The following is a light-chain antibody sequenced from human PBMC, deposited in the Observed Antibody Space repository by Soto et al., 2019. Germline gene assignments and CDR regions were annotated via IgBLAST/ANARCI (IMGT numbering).Light chain of an antibody. J-gene: IGLJ1*01. Sequence: QSALTQPRSVSGSPGQSVTISCTGTSSDVGGYNYVSWYQQHPGKAPKLMIYDVSKRPSGVPDRFSGSKSGNTASLTISGLQAEDDADYYCCSYAGSYPYVLGTWTKLAV. V-gene: IGLV2-11*01. CDR1: SSDVGGYNY. CDR3: CSYAGSYPYV. CDR2: DVS.